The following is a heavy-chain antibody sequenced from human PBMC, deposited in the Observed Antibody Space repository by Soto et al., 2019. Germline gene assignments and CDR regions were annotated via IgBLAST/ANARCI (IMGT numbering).Heavy chain of an antibody. CDR3: ARAPHYYDRSGYYANYYGMDV. V-gene: IGHV4-4*02. D-gene: IGHD3-22*01. CDR1: SGSISSSDW. Sequence: XETLSLTVAVSSGSISSSDWWSWVRQPPGNGREWIGEIYHSGSTNYNPSLKSRVTISVDKSKNQFSLKLSSVTAADTAVYYCARAPHYYDRSGYYANYYGMDVWGQGTTVTVSS. CDR2: IYHSGST. J-gene: IGHJ6*02.